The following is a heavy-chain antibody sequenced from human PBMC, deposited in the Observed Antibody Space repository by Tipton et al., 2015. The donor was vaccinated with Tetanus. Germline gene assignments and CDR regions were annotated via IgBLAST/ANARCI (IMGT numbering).Heavy chain of an antibody. D-gene: IGHD3-10*01. CDR2: IVVGSGNT. Sequence: QSGAEVKKPGASVKISCKAFAYAFTSYDLNWVRQATGQGLEWIGWIVVGSGNTNYAQKFQERVTITRDMSTTTVSMELSSLRSEDTAVYYCAGWTYYYGPGSYYTSPNFDYWGQGTRVTVSS. CDR1: AYAFTSYD. V-gene: IGHV1-58*01. J-gene: IGHJ4*02. CDR3: AGWTYYYGPGSYYTSPNFDY.